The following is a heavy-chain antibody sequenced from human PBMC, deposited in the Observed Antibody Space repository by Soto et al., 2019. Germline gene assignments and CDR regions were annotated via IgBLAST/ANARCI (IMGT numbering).Heavy chain of an antibody. CDR2: ISGSSSDI. D-gene: IGHD5-12*01. Sequence: GGSLRLSCAASGFTFSNYNMVWVRQAPGKGLEWVSSISGSSSDIYYADSVKGRFTISRDNSKNTAYLQMDSLRVDDTAVYFCAREPDGYDLLYTGLDVWGQGTTVTVSS. CDR1: GFTFSNYN. V-gene: IGHV3-21*06. J-gene: IGHJ6*02. CDR3: AREPDGYDLLYTGLDV.